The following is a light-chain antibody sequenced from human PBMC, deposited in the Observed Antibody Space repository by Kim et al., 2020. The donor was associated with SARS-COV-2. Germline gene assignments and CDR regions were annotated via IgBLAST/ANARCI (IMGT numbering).Light chain of an antibody. V-gene: IGKV3-20*01. CDR2: AAS. CDR3: QRYDSSPPFIT. CDR1: QIVSSTY. J-gene: IGKJ5*01. Sequence: EIVLTQSPGTLSLSPGEIATLSCRASQIVSSTYIAWYQQKVGQAPRLLIYAASSRATGIPDRFSGSGSGTDFTLTISRLEPQDFAVYYCQRYDSSPPFITFGQWTRLEIK.